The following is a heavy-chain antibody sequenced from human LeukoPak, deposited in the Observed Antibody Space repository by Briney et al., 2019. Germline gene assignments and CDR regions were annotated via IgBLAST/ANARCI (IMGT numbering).Heavy chain of an antibody. CDR2: MYYRGTT. Sequence: SETLSLTCSASGGSISSSSYYWGWIRQSPGKGLEWIGSMYYRGTTYESSSLKSRLTLSIDTANNQFSLKLTSVTAADTGVYYCAREYSRSVVAGSRPDLWGQGLLITVS. V-gene: IGHV4-39*02. J-gene: IGHJ4*02. CDR1: GGSISSSSYY. CDR3: AREYSRSVVAGSRPDL. D-gene: IGHD2-21*01.